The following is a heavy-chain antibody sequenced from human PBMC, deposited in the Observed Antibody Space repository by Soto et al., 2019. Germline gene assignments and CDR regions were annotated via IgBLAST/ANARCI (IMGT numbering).Heavy chain of an antibody. CDR3: AKGRGYCSSTSCYVGSDY. Sequence: EVPLLESGGGLVQPGGSLRLSCAASGFTFSSYAMSWVRQAPGKGLEWVSAISGSGGSTYYADSVKGRFTISRDNSKNTRYLQMNSLRAEDTAVYYCAKGRGYCSSTSCYVGSDYWGQGTLVTVSS. CDR1: GFTFSSYA. D-gene: IGHD2-2*01. CDR2: ISGSGGST. V-gene: IGHV3-23*01. J-gene: IGHJ4*02.